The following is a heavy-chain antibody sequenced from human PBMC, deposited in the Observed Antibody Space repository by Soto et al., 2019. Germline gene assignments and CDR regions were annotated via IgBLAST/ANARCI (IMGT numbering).Heavy chain of an antibody. V-gene: IGHV4-31*03. D-gene: IGHD3-22*01. CDR1: GGSISSGDYY. J-gene: IGHJ4*01. Sequence: SETLSLTCTVSGGSISSGDYYWSWIRQHPGKGLEWIGYIYYGRSTYYNPSLKSRATISGDTSKNQFSLKLSSVTAADTAVYYCARGGYYYENSGQNAYDYWGQGILVTVSS. CDR2: IYYGRST. CDR3: ARGGYYYENSGQNAYDY.